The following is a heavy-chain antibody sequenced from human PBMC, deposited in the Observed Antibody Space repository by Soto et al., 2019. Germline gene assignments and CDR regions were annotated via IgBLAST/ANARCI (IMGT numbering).Heavy chain of an antibody. Sequence: GGSLRLSCAASGFTFSSYAMHWVRQAPGKGLEWVAVISYDGSNKYYADSVKGRFTISRDNSKNTLYLQMNSLRAEDTAVYYCARARTQTRDFDYWGQGTLVTVSS. J-gene: IGHJ4*02. V-gene: IGHV3-30-3*01. CDR3: ARARTQTRDFDY. CDR2: ISYDGSNK. CDR1: GFTFSSYA.